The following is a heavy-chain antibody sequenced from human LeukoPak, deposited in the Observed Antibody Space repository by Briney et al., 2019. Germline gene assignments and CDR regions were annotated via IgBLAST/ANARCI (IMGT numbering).Heavy chain of an antibody. J-gene: IGHJ5*02. CDR1: GFTFSSYA. CDR2: INSGKT. D-gene: IGHD1-14*01. Sequence: GGSLRLSCAASGFTFSSYAMSWVRQAPGKGLEWVSSINSGKTYYADSVKGRFTISRDNSKNTLYLQMSSLRAEDTAIYYCAKDPLGRFDPWGQGTLVTVSS. V-gene: IGHV3-23*01. CDR3: AKDPLGRFDP.